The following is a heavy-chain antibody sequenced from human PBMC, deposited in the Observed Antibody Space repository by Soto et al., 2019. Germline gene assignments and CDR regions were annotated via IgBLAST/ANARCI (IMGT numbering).Heavy chain of an antibody. CDR2: ISYDGGLQ. CDR1: GFTFTSYG. CDR3: VSGRRYGHASVPYS. D-gene: IGHD5-18*01. J-gene: IGHJ5*02. V-gene: IGHV3-30*03. Sequence: QGHLVESGGGVVQPGRSLRLSCAASGFTFTSYGMHWVRQAPGTRLEWVAVISYDGGLQHYADSVKGRFTISRDNASTMVLLQLNCLRAEATAVYYCVSGRRYGHASVPYSCGQGTLVSVSS.